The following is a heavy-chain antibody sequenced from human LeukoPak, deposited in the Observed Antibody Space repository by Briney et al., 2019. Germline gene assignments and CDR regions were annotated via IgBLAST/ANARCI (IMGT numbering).Heavy chain of an antibody. CDR3: ARPQDSSGYKGQYYFDY. V-gene: IGHV3-30-3*01. CDR2: ISYDGSNK. J-gene: IGHJ4*02. D-gene: IGHD3-22*01. Sequence: GGSLRLSCAASGFTFSSYAMHWVRQAPGKGLEWVAVISYDGSNKYYADSVKGRFTISRDNSKNTLYLQMNSLRAEDTAVYYRARPQDSSGYKGQYYFDYWGQGTLVTVSS. CDR1: GFTFSSYA.